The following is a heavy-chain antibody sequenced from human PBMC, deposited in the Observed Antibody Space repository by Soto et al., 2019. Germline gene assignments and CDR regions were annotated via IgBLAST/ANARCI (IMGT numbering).Heavy chain of an antibody. CDR1: VCRFNIYW. Sequence: GESLKISCQGSVCRFNIYWITWVRQMPGKGLEWMGRIDPSESKTNYRPSFQGRVAMSADKSISTAYLQWSSLKASDTAVYFGARHGEWAAKFLEVWGQGT. D-gene: IGHD3-3*01. V-gene: IGHV5-10-1*01. J-gene: IGHJ4*02. CDR2: IDPSESKT. CDR3: ARHGEWAAKFLEV.